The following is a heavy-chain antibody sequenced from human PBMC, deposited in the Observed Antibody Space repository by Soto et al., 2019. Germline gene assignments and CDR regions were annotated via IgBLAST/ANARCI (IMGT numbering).Heavy chain of an antibody. J-gene: IGHJ4*02. V-gene: IGHV4-39*01. Sequence: KTSETLSLTCTVSGGSISSSSYYWGWIRQPPGKGLEWIGSIYYSGSTYYNPSLKSRVTISVDTSKNQFSLKLSSVTAADTAVYYCASSDYDFWSGYFVYWGQGTLVTVSS. CDR3: ASSDYDFWSGYFVY. CDR1: GGSISSSSYY. D-gene: IGHD3-3*01. CDR2: IYYSGST.